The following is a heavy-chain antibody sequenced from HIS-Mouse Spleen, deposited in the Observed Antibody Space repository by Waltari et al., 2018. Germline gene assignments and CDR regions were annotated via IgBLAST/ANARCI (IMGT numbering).Heavy chain of an antibody. D-gene: IGHD4-4*01. J-gene: IGHJ4*02. Sequence: QVQLQQWGAGLLKPSETLSLTCAVYGGSFSGYYWSWIRQPPGKGLGWIGEINHSGSTNYNPSLKSRVTISVDTSKNQFSLKLSSVTAADTAVYYCARDYSNYLYYFDYWGQGTLVTVSS. CDR1: GGSFSGYY. V-gene: IGHV4-34*01. CDR3: ARDYSNYLYYFDY. CDR2: INHSGST.